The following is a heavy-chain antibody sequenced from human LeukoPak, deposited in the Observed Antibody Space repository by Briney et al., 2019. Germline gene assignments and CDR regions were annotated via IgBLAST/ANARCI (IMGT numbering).Heavy chain of an antibody. D-gene: IGHD2-15*01. CDR3: ARGGYCSGGSCLDY. V-gene: IGHV4-59*01. CDR2: IYYSGST. Sequence: ASETLSLTCTVSGGSISIYYWSWIRQPPGKGLEWIGYIYYSGSTNYNPSLKSRVTISVDTSKNQFSLKLSSVTAADTAVYYCARGGYCSGGSCLDYWGQGTLVTVSS. J-gene: IGHJ4*02. CDR1: GGSISIYY.